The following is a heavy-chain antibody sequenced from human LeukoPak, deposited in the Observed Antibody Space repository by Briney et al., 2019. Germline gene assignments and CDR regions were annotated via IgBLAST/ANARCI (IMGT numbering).Heavy chain of an antibody. V-gene: IGHV4-38-2*01. J-gene: IGHJ3*02. CDR2: IYHSGST. D-gene: IGHD2-2*02. CDR1: GYSISSGYY. CDR3: ASLIAPIYCSSTSCHTGLAFDI. Sequence: WETLSLTCAVSGYSISSGYYWGWIRQPPGKGLEWIGSIYHSGSTYYNPSLKSRVTISVDTSKNQFSLKLSSVTAADTAVYYCASLIAPIYCSSTSCHTGLAFDIWGQGTMVTVSS.